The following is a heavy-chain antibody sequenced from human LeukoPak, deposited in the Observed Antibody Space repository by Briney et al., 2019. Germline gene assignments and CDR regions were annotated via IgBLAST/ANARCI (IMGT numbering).Heavy chain of an antibody. CDR2: IYHSGST. J-gene: IGHJ6*02. CDR3: ARVPGVYYYYGIDV. CDR1: GFTFSSYA. D-gene: IGHD3-10*01. V-gene: IGHV4-4*02. Sequence: GSLRLSCAASGFTFSSYAMHWVRQPPGKGLEWIGEIYHSGSTNYNPSLKSRVTISVDKSKNQFSLKLSSVTAADTAVYYCARVPGVYYYYGIDVWGQGTTVTVSS.